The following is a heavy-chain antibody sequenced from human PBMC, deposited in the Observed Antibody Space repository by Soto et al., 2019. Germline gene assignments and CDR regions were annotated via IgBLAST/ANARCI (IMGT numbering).Heavy chain of an antibody. CDR2: MYYRGST. V-gene: IGHV4-39*01. J-gene: IGHJ5*02. CDR1: GGSISSSRYY. Sequence: PSETLSLTCTVSGGSISSSRYYWGWIRQPPGKGLEWIGSMYYRGSTYYNPSLKSRVTISVDTSKNQFSLKLSSVTAADTAVYYCARQTMYYDFWSGPNWFDPWGQGTLVT. CDR3: ARQTMYYDFWSGPNWFDP. D-gene: IGHD3-3*01.